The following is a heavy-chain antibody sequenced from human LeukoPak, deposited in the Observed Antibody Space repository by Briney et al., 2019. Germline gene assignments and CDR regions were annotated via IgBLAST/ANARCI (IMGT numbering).Heavy chain of an antibody. CDR1: GLPFIEYS. CDR2: IGIDSGNT. Sequence: GGSLRLSCTASGLPFIEYSMNWVRQAPGKGLEGISYIGIDSGNTKYADSVRGRFTISTDKAKNSLYLQMNSLRVEDTAVYYCARDHNYAFDNWGQGTLVSVAS. CDR3: ARDHNYAFDN. D-gene: IGHD1-1*01. V-gene: IGHV3-48*01. J-gene: IGHJ4*02.